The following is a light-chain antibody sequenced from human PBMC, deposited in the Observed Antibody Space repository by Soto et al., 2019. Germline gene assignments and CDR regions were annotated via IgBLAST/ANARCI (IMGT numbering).Light chain of an antibody. CDR1: QSVSSSS. Sequence: EMVLTQSPGTLSLSPGERATLSCRASQSVSSSSLAWYQQKPGQAPRLLTSGASRRAADIPDRFSGSGSGTDFTLTINRLEPEDFAVYYCQQYDSSPRTFGQGTKVEIK. V-gene: IGKV3-20*01. J-gene: IGKJ1*01. CDR3: QQYDSSPRT. CDR2: GAS.